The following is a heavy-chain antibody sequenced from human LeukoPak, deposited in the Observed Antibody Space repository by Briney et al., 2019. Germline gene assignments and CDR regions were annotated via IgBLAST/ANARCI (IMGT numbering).Heavy chain of an antibody. J-gene: IGHJ3*02. D-gene: IGHD6-19*01. CDR3: AREGSSGWSDAFDI. CDR1: GGTFSSYA. CDR2: IIPILGIA. Sequence: SVKVSCKASGGTFSSYAISWVRQAPGQGLEWMGRIIPILGIANYTQKFQGRVTISGDKSTSTAYMELSSLRSEDTAVYYCAREGSSGWSDAFDIWGQGTMVTVSS. V-gene: IGHV1-69*04.